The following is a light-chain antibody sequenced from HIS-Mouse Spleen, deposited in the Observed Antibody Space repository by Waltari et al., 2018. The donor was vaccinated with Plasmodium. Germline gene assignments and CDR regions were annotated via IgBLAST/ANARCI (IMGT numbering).Light chain of an antibody. V-gene: IGKV1-8*01. J-gene: IGKJ4*01. Sequence: AIRMTQSPSSFSASTGDRVTITCRASQGISSYLAWYQQKPGQAPKLLIYAASTLQSGVPSRFSGSGSGTDFTLTISCLQSEDFATYYCQQYYSYPLIFGGGTKVEIK. CDR1: QGISSY. CDR3: QQYYSYPLI. CDR2: AAS.